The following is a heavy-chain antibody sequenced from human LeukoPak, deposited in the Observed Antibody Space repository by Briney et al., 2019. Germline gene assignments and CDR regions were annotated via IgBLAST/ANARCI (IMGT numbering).Heavy chain of an antibody. CDR3: AGHDLLWFGELFDY. J-gene: IGHJ4*02. CDR1: GVSISSISYY. CDR2: IYYSGST. V-gene: IGHV4-39*01. D-gene: IGHD3-10*01. Sequence: SETLSLTCTLSGVSISSISYYWGWIRQPPGKGMEWVGSIYYSGSTYSNPSLKSPVTISVDPSNNPFSLKPSSVTAAGPAVSFCAGHDLLWFGELFDYWGQGTLVTVSS.